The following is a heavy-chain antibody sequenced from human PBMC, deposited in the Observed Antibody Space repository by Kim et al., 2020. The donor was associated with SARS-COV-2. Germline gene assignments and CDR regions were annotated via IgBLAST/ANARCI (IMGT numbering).Heavy chain of an antibody. V-gene: IGHV4-31*03. J-gene: IGHJ5*01. CDR1: GGSIISWDVY. CDR3: TREYFDSTTSYSGWLGS. Sequence: SETLSLTCTVSGGSIISWDVYWNLNRQGKGRGLEWSWMTTYYGANTYYGSLQSRVTILVDPSKNQLSLTLRSVSVADTAVYFCTREYFDSTTSYSGWLGSWGQGHLVPVSS. D-gene: IGHD3-22*01. CDR2: TTYYGAN.